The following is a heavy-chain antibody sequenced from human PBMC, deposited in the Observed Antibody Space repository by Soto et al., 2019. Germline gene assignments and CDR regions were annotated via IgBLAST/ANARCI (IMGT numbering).Heavy chain of an antibody. V-gene: IGHV1-69*01. D-gene: IGHD2-2*01. J-gene: IGHJ6*02. CDR1: GGTFSSYA. Sequence: QVQLVQSGAEVKKPGSSVKVSCKASGGTFSSYAISWVRQAPGQGLEWMGGIIPISGTANYAQKFQGRVTITADESMSTAYMELSSLGSEDTAVYYCARSQGSSTSLEIYYYYYYGMDVWGQGPTVTVSS. CDR2: IIPISGTA. CDR3: ARSQGSSTSLEIYYYYYYGMDV.